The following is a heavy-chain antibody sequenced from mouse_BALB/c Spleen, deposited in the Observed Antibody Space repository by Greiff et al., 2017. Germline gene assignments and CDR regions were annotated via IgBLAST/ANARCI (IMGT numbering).Heavy chain of an antibody. D-gene: IGHD2-4*01. CDR3: ARGDDYDWYFDV. CDR2: INPDSSTI. Sequence: EVKLMESGGGLVQPGGSLKLSCAASGFDFSRYWMSWVRQAPGKGLEWIGEINPDSSTINYTPSLKDKFIISRDNAKNTLYLQMSKVRSEDTALYYCARGDDYDWYFDVWGAGTTVTVSS. V-gene: IGHV4-1*02. CDR1: GFDFSRYW. J-gene: IGHJ1*01.